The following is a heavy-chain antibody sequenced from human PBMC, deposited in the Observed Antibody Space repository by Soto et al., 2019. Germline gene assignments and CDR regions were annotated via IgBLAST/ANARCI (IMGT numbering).Heavy chain of an antibody. D-gene: IGHD2-8*01. CDR2: FSNSGST. Sequence: SETLPLTCSVSGGSIISYYWSWVRQAPGKGLEWIGYFSNSGSTNYNPSLKNRVSISADTSKNQFSLELTSVTAADTAMYFCTSSPPNDPNGPHYDRHFWGTGTTLTGSS. CDR1: GGSIISYY. V-gene: IGHV4-59*01. J-gene: IGHJ6*04. CDR3: TSSPPNDPNGPHYDRHF.